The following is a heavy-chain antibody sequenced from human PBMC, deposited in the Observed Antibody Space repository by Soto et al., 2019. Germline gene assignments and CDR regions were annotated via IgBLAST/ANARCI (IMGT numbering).Heavy chain of an antibody. V-gene: IGHV4-39*01. CDR3: ASSIRGSYFDY. J-gene: IGHJ4*02. D-gene: IGHD3-16*01. CDR2: IFYSGST. Sequence: QLQLQESGPGLVKPSETLSLTCTVSGGSISSSSYYWGWIRQPPGKGLEWIGNIFYSGSTYYNPSLTSRVTISVDTSKNLFSLKLSSVTASDTAVYYCASSIRGSYFDYWGQGTLVTVSS. CDR1: GGSISSSSYY.